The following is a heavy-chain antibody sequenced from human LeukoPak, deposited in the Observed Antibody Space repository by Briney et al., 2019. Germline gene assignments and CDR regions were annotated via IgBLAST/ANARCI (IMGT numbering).Heavy chain of an antibody. J-gene: IGHJ4*02. CDR1: GGSFSGYY. V-gene: IGHV4-34*01. D-gene: IGHD6-19*01. Sequence: SETLSLTCAVYGGSFSGYYWSWIRQPPGKGLEWIGEINHSGSTNYNPSLKSRVTISVDTSKNQFSLKLSSVTAADTAVYYCARVGLVRSFDYWGRGTLVTVSS. CDR3: ARVGLVRSFDY. CDR2: INHSGST.